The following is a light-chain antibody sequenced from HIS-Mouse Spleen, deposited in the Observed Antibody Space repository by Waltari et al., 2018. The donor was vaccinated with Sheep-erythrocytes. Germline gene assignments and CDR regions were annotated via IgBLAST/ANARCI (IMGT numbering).Light chain of an antibody. J-gene: IGLJ2*01. CDR1: ELRDKY. CDR2: QDS. CDR3: QAWDSSTAWNVV. Sequence: SYELTQPPSVSVSPGQTASITCSGDELRDKYACWYQQKPGQSPVLVIYQDSKRPSGIPERFSGATTGNTATLTISGTQAMDEADYYCQAWDSSTAWNVVFGGGTKLTVL. V-gene: IGLV3-1*01.